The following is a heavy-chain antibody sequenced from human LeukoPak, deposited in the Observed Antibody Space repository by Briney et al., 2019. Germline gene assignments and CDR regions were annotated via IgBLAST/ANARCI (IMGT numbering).Heavy chain of an antibody. J-gene: IGHJ4*02. V-gene: IGHV1-3*01. D-gene: IGHD1-26*01. CDR2: INGGNGNT. CDR3: ARSREECSGICEFDY. Sequence: GASVNVSCKTSGYTFSSYAMHWVRQAPGQRLEWMGWINGGNGNTKYSQKFQGRVTITRDTSASTAYMQLSSLRSEDTAVYYCARSREECSGICEFDYWGQGTLVTVSS. CDR1: GYTFSSYA.